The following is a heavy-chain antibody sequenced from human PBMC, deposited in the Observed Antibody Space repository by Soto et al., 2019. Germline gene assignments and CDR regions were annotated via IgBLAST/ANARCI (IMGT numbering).Heavy chain of an antibody. CDR1: GYTFTSYD. Sequence: GASXKVSCKASGYTFTSYDINWVRQATGQGLEWMGWMNPNSGNTGYAQKFQGRVTMTRNTSIGTAYMELSSLRSEDTAVYYCATVGLEQRLFWFDPWGQGTLVTVSS. V-gene: IGHV1-8*01. D-gene: IGHD1-1*01. CDR2: MNPNSGNT. CDR3: ATVGLEQRLFWFDP. J-gene: IGHJ5*02.